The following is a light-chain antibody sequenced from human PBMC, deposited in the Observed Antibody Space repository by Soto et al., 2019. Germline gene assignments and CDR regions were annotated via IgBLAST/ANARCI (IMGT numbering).Light chain of an antibody. J-gene: IGLJ3*02. CDR3: SSYSNSYTWV. V-gene: IGLV2-14*01. CDR1: SSDVGSQNF. CDR2: GVT. Sequence: HSALTQPASVSGSPGQSITISCTGTSSDVGSQNFVSWHQQHPGKAPKFIIYGVTNRPSGVSDRFSGSKSGNTASLTISGLQADDEADYYCSSYSNSYTWVFGGGTKLTVL.